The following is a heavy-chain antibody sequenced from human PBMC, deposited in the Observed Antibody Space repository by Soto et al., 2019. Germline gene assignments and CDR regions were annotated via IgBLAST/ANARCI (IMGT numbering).Heavy chain of an antibody. CDR3: ARGGVFDS. Sequence: QLQESGPGLVKPSQTLSLTCTVSGDSITSGDNYWSWIRQPPGKGLEWIGYIYYSGRSYYTPSLKSLVTMSVDTSKNQFSLTLTSVTAAYTAVYYCARGGVFDSWGRGSLVTVSS. V-gene: IGHV4-30-4*01. J-gene: IGHJ4*02. CDR2: IYYSGRS. CDR1: GDSITSGDNY.